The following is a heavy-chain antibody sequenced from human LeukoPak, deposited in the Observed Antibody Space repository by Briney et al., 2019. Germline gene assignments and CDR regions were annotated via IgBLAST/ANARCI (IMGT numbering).Heavy chain of an antibody. CDR3: AKDAFGGVISY. V-gene: IGHV3-30*18. J-gene: IGHJ4*02. Sequence: GSLRLSCAASGFTFSSYGMHWVRQAPGKGLEWVAVISYDGSNKYYADSVKGRFTISRDNSKNTLYLQMNSLRAEDTAVYYWAKDAFGGVISYWGQGTLVTVSS. CDR2: ISYDGSNK. CDR1: GFTFSSYG. D-gene: IGHD3-16*02.